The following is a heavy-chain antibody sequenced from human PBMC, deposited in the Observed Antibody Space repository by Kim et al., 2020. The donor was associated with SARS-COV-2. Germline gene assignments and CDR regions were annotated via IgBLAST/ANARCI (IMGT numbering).Heavy chain of an antibody. V-gene: IGHV3-23*01. Sequence: GGSLRLSCAASGFTFSSYAMSWVRQAPGKGLEWVSAISGSGGSTYYADSVKGRFTISRDNSKNTLYLQMNSLRAEDTAVYYCAKRDWTSLYYYYYGMDVWGQGTTVTVSS. CDR2: ISGSGGST. J-gene: IGHJ6*02. D-gene: IGHD1-1*01. CDR3: AKRDWTSLYYYYYGMDV. CDR1: GFTFSSYA.